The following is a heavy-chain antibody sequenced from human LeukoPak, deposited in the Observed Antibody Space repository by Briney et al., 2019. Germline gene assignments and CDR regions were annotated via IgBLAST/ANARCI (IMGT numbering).Heavy chain of an antibody. V-gene: IGHV3-53*01. CDR3: ARAHGKSGGDCYFDY. J-gene: IGHJ4*02. CDR1: GFTVTSDY. Sequence: GGSLRLSCAASGFTVTSDYMSWVRQAPGKGLEWVSVIYSGGSTYYADSVKGRFTISRDNSKNTLYLQMNSLRAEDTAVYYCARAHGKSGGDCYFDYWGQGTLVTVSS. CDR2: IYSGGST. D-gene: IGHD2-21*02.